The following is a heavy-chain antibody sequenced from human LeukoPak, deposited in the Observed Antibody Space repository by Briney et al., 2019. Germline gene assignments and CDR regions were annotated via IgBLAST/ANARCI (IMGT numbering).Heavy chain of an antibody. D-gene: IGHD2-2*01. V-gene: IGHV3-23*01. CDR1: GFTFDDYA. Sequence: GGSLRLSCAASGFTFDDYAMHWVRQAPGKGLEWVSAISGSGGATFYADSVKGRFSISRDNSKNTLYVQMNSLSPEDTAVYYCAKGPVVPVATYFFDYWGQGTLVIVSS. CDR3: AKGPVVPVATYFFDY. CDR2: ISGSGGAT. J-gene: IGHJ4*02.